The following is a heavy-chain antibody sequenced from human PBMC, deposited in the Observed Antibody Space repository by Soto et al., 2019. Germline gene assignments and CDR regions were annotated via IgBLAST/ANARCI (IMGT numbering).Heavy chain of an antibody. CDR3: ARSNPVDTAMVLTSYYGMDV. V-gene: IGHV3-33*01. CDR2: IWYDGSNK. J-gene: IGHJ6*02. D-gene: IGHD5-18*01. CDR1: GFTFSSYG. Sequence: QVQLVESGGGVVQPGRSLRLSCAASGFTFSSYGMHWVRQAPGKGLEWVAVIWYDGSNKYYADSVKGRFTISRDNSKNTLYLQMNSLRAEDTAVYYCARSNPVDTAMVLTSYYGMDVWGQGTTVTVSS.